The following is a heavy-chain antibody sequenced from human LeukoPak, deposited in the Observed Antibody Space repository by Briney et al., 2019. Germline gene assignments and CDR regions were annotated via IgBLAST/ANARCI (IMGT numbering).Heavy chain of an antibody. Sequence: SETLSLTCTVSGGSINSGDYYWSWIRQPPGKGLEWIGYIYYSGNTYYNPSLKSRVTISLGTSKNQFSLKLSSVTAADTAVYYCARDLSPHGFDPWGQGTLVTVSS. J-gene: IGHJ5*02. CDR2: IYYSGNT. CDR3: ARDLSPHGFDP. V-gene: IGHV4-30-4*01. CDR1: GGSINSGDYY.